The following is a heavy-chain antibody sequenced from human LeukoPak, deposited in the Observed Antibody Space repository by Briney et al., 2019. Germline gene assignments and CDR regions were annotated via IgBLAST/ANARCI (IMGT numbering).Heavy chain of an antibody. V-gene: IGHV1-2*06. CDR1: GYTFTGYY. D-gene: IGHD5-18*01. J-gene: IGHJ4*02. CDR2: INPNSGGT. Sequence: ASVKVSCKASGYTFTGYYMHWVRQAPGQGLEWMGRINPNSGGTNYAQKFQGRVTMTRDTSISTAYMELSGLRSDDTAVYYCARGYSYGLDYFDYWGQGTLVTVSS. CDR3: ARGYSYGLDYFDY.